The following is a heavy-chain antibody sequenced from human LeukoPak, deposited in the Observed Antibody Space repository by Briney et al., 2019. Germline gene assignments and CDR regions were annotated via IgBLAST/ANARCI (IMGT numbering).Heavy chain of an antibody. CDR2: ISYEGSNK. D-gene: IGHD2-15*01. Sequence: GGSPRLSCAASGFTFSSYGMHWVRQAPGKGQEWVAVISYEGSNKYYADSVKGRFTISRDNSKNTLYLQMNSLRAEDTAVYYCAKDLVAAFDYWGQGTLVTVSS. V-gene: IGHV3-30*18. CDR1: GFTFSSYG. J-gene: IGHJ4*02. CDR3: AKDLVAAFDY.